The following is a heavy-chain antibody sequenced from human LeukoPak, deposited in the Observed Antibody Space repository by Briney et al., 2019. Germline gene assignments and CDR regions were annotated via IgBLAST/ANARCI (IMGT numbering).Heavy chain of an antibody. V-gene: IGHV3-7*01. Sequence: GGSLRLSCAASGFTFSDYWMSWVRQAPGKGLEWVANIKQDGSEKNYVDSVKGRFIITRDNAKNSLYLQMNSLRAEDTAVYYCARDSPFGFYWGQGTLVTVSS. J-gene: IGHJ4*02. CDR3: ARDSPFGFY. CDR2: IKQDGSEK. CDR1: GFTFSDYW. D-gene: IGHD3-10*01.